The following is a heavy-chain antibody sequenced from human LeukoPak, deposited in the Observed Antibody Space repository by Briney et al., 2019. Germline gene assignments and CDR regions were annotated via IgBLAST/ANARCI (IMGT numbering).Heavy chain of an antibody. Sequence: GGSLRLSCAASGFIFTNYFMSWVRQAPGKGLEWVGRIKSKTDGGTTDYAAPVKGRFTISRDDSKNTLYLQMNSLKTEDTAVYYCTTGPTYHYDNWGQGTLVTVSS. D-gene: IGHD3-22*01. CDR1: GFIFTNYF. CDR3: TTGPTYHYDN. V-gene: IGHV3-15*01. CDR2: IKSKTDGGTT. J-gene: IGHJ4*02.